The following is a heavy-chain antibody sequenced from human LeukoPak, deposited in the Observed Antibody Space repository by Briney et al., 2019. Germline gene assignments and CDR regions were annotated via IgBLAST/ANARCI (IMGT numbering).Heavy chain of an antibody. V-gene: IGHV4-34*01. D-gene: IGHD6-19*01. Sequence: SERDSLTCAVYGGSFSGYYWSWIRQPPGKGLEWIGEINHSGSTNYNPSLKSRVTISVDTSKNRFSLKLSSVTAADTAMYYCARHRWLEANWFDPWGKGTRVPFSS. J-gene: IGHJ5*02. CDR3: ARHRWLEANWFDP. CDR2: INHSGST. CDR1: GGSFSGYY.